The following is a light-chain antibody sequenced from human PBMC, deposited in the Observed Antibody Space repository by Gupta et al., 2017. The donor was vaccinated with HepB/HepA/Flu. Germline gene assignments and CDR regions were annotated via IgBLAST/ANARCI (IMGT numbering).Light chain of an antibody. CDR3: QQRSNWPPGFT. CDR1: QSVSSY. Sequence: EIVLTQSPATLSLSPGERATLSCRASQSVSSYLAWYQQKPVQAHRLLIYDASNRATGIPARFSGSGSGTDLTLTISSLGPEDFAVYYCQQRSNWPPGFTFGPGTKVDIK. J-gene: IGKJ3*01. V-gene: IGKV3-11*01. CDR2: DAS.